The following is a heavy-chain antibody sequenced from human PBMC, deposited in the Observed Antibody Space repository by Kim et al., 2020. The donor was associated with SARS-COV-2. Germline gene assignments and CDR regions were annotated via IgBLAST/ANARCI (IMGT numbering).Heavy chain of an antibody. V-gene: IGHV4-61*06. CDR3: ACNVGSTPDYYFDY. J-gene: IGHJ4*02. Sequence: SIPSLKGRVTISGDTSKNQFSLNMRSVTAADTAVYYCACNVGSTPDYYFDYWGRGALVTVSS. D-gene: IGHD1-26*01.